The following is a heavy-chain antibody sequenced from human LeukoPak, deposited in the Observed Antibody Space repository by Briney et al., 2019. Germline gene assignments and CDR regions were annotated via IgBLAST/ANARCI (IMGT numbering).Heavy chain of an antibody. V-gene: IGHV3-11*05. Sequence: YPGGSLRLSCAASGFTFSDYYMSWIRRAPGKGLEWVSYISSSSSYTNYADSVKGRFTISRDNAKNSLYLQMNSLRAEDTAVYYCARGEGSYPPDYWGQGTLVTVSS. D-gene: IGHD3-16*02. CDR1: GFTFSDYY. J-gene: IGHJ4*02. CDR3: ARGEGSYPPDY. CDR2: ISSSSSYT.